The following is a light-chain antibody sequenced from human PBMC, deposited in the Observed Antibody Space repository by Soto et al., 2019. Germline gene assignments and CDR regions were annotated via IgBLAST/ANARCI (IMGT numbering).Light chain of an antibody. V-gene: IGLV1-40*01. CDR2: GNS. J-gene: IGLJ3*02. CDR3: TSYAGSNIWV. CDR1: SSNIGAGYD. Sequence: QSVLTQPPSVSGAPGQRVTISCTGSSSNIGAGYDVHWYQQLPGTAPKLLIYGNSNRPSGVPDRFSGSKSGTSASLAITGLQPEDEADYHCTSYAGSNIWVFGGGTKLTVL.